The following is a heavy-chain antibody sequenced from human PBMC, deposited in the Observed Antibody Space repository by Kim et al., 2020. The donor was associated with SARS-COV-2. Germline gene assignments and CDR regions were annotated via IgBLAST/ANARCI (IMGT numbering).Heavy chain of an antibody. CDR1: GGTFSSYA. D-gene: IGHD3-16*02. J-gene: IGHJ4*02. V-gene: IGHV1-69*13. CDR2: IIPIFGTA. Sequence: SVKVSCKASGGTFSSYAISWVRQAPGQGLEWMGGIIPIFGTANYAQKFQGRVTITADESTSTAYMELSSLRSEDTAVYYCASPRRVWGSYRYGLYFDYWGQGTLVTVSS. CDR3: ASPRRVWGSYRYGLYFDY.